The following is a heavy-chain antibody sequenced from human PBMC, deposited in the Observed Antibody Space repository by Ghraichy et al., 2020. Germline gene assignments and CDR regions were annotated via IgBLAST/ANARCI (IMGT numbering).Heavy chain of an antibody. D-gene: IGHD3-22*01. V-gene: IGHV1-2*02. CDR1: GYTFTGYY. CDR3: ARVVGLVVGTSGYFDY. Sequence: ASVKVSCKASGYTFTGYYMHWVRQAPGQGLEWMGWINPNSGGTNYAQKFQGRVTMTRDTSITTAYMELSRLRSDDTAVYYCARVVGLVVGTSGYFDYWGQGTLVTVSS. J-gene: IGHJ4*02. CDR2: INPNSGGT.